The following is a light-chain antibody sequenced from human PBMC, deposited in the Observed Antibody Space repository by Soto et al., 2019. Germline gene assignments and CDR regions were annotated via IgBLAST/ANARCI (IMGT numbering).Light chain of an antibody. Sequence: DIHMTQSPSTLSGSVGDRFTITCRAGQTISSSLAWYQQKPGKAPKLLIYKASTLKSGVPSRFRGSGSGTESTLTISSLQPDDFETYYCQHYNSYSEAFGQGTKVDIK. CDR3: QHYNSYSEA. J-gene: IGKJ1*01. V-gene: IGKV1-5*03. CDR1: QTISSS. CDR2: KAS.